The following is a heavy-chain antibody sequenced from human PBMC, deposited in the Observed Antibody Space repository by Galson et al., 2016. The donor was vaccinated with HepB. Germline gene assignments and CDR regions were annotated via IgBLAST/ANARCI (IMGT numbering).Heavy chain of an antibody. J-gene: IGHJ4*02. CDR2: ISSGSTYI. V-gene: IGHV3-21*01. CDR1: GFTFSGYG. D-gene: IGHD3-22*01. Sequence: SLRLSCAVSGFTFSGYGMNWVRQAPGKGLEWVSCISSGSTYITYADSVKGRFTISRDNAKNSLYLQMNSLRAEDTAVYYCARVPDYYANGGYPGLDYWGQGSLVTVSS. CDR3: ARVPDYYANGGYPGLDY.